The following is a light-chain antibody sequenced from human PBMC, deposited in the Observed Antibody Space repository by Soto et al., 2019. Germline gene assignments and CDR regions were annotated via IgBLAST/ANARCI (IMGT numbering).Light chain of an antibody. J-gene: IGKJ1*01. CDR3: LQDYNYPRT. CDR1: QTISSW. V-gene: IGKV1-5*03. Sequence: DIQMTQSPSTLSGSVGYRVTITCRASQTISSWLAWYQQKPGKAPKLLIYKASTLKSGVPSRFSGSGSGTDFTLTISSLQPEDFATYYCLQDYNYPRTFGQGTKVDIK. CDR2: KAS.